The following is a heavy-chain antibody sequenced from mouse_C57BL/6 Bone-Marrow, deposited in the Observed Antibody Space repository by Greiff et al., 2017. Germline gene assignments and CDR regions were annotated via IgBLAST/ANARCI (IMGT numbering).Heavy chain of an antibody. D-gene: IGHD1-1*02. J-gene: IGHJ4*01. CDR2: IRSKSNNYAT. V-gene: IGHV10-1*01. CDR1: GFSFNTYA. CDR3: VRHGGKRAMDY. Sequence: EVKLVESGGGLVQPKGSLTLSCAASGFSFNTYAMNWVRQAPGKGLEWVARIRSKSNNYATYYADSVKDRFTISRDDSESMLYLQMNNLKTEDTAWYCCVRHGGKRAMDYWGQGTSVTVSS.